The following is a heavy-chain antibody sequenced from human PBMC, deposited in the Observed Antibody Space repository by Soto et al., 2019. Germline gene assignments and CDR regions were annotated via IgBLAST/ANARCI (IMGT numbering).Heavy chain of an antibody. CDR3: AKAQYSSSSRTGIYYYYGMDV. Sequence: EVQLVESGGGLVQPGRSLRLSCAASGFTFDDYAMHWVRQAPGKGLEWVSGISWNSGSIGYADSVKGRFTISRDNAKNSLYLQMNSRRAEDTALYYCAKAQYSSSSRTGIYYYYGMDVWGQGTTVTVSS. J-gene: IGHJ6*02. CDR2: ISWNSGSI. V-gene: IGHV3-9*01. CDR1: GFTFDDYA. D-gene: IGHD6-6*01.